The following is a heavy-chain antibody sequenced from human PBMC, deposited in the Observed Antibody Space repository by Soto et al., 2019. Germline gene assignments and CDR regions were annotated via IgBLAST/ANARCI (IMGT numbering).Heavy chain of an antibody. J-gene: IGHJ2*01. CDR1: GDSVSSTSTA. CDR2: TYYRSNWYT. Sequence: SQTLSLTCAISGDSVSSTSTAWSWIRQSPSRGLEWLGRTYYRSNWYTDYAVSVKSRITISPDTSKNQFSLQLNSVTPEDTAVYYCARGSYYSCGVWRHGTLVPVSS. V-gene: IGHV6-1*01. D-gene: IGHD3-10*01. CDR3: ARGSYYSCGV.